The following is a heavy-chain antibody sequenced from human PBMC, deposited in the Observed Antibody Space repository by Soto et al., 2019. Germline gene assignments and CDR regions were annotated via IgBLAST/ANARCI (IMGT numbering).Heavy chain of an antibody. J-gene: IGHJ6*02. CDR2: IYPGDSDT. D-gene: IGHD5-18*01. CDR1: GYSFTSYW. CDR3: AREYSYGYYYYGMDV. V-gene: IGHV5-51*01. Sequence: GEALKISGKGSGYSFTSYWIGWVRQMPGKGLEWMGIIYPGDSDTRYSPSFQGQVTISADKSISTAYLQWSSLKASDTAMYYCAREYSYGYYYYGMDVWGQGTTVTVSS.